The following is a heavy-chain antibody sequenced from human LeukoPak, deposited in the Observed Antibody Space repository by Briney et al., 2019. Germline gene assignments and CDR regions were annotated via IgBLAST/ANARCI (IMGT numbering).Heavy chain of an antibody. CDR3: ARAQGGTVASLAYYFDY. CDR1: GYTFTDYY. Sequence: GASVKVSCKASGYTFTDYYMHWVRQAPGRGLECMGWINPNSGGTHFAQKLQGRVTMTRDTSISTAYMELTRLRSDDTAVYYCARAQGGTVASLAYYFDYWGQGTLVTVSS. CDR2: INPNSGGT. V-gene: IGHV1-2*02. J-gene: IGHJ4*02. D-gene: IGHD4-23*01.